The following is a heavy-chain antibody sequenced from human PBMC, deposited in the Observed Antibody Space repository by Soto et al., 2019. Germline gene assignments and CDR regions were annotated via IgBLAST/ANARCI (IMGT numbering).Heavy chain of an antibody. Sequence: EVQLVESGGGLVQPGGSLRLSCAASGFNFSTYSMNWVRQAPGKGLEWVSYISRSSSLIYYADSVKGRFTISRDNAKRSLYLQMNSLRAEDTAVYYCARGYSSGWSYWGQGTLVTVSS. J-gene: IGHJ4*02. V-gene: IGHV3-48*01. D-gene: IGHD6-19*01. CDR1: GFNFSTYS. CDR2: ISRSSSLI. CDR3: ARGYSSGWSY.